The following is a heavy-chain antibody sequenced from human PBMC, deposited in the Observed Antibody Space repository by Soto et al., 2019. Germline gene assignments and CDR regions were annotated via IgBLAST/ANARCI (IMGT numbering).Heavy chain of an antibody. CDR2: VIPIFGTT. J-gene: IGHJ6*02. V-gene: IGHV1-69*13. Sequence: GASVKVSCKAYGGTFSSYAINWVRQAPGQGLEWMGGVIPIFGTTNYAQKVQGRVTITADESTSTAYMELSSLRSEDSAVYYCARSLGYCSSSTCYSLQFLEWSLRGMDVWGQGTTVTVSS. D-gene: IGHD2-2*01. CDR1: GGTFSSYA. CDR3: ARSLGYCSSSTCYSLQFLEWSLRGMDV.